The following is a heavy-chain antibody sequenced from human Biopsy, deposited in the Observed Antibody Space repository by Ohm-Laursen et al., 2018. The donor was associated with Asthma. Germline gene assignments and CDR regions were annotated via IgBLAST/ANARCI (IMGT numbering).Heavy chain of an antibody. V-gene: IGHV3-48*02. J-gene: IGHJ6*02. D-gene: IGHD4-11*01. Sequence: SLRLSCAASGFTFSSYAFNRVRQAPGKGLEWVSYITGSGSTIYYADSVEGRFTLSRDNAKNSLYLQMNSLRDEDTALYYCALKYRNSVFPEYGMDVWGQGTTVTVSS. CDR2: ITGSGSTI. CDR3: ALKYRNSVFPEYGMDV. CDR1: GFTFSSYA.